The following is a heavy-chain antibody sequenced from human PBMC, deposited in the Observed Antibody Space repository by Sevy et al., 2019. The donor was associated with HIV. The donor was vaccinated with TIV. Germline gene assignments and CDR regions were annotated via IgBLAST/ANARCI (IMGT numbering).Heavy chain of an antibody. CDR2: ISYDGNNK. D-gene: IGHD3-10*01. J-gene: IGHJ5*02. Sequence: GGSLRLSCAASRFTFSSFGIHWVRQAPGKGLEWVALISYDGNNKYYADSVKGRFTISRDNSKNTLYLEVNSLRAEDTAVYYCARGEYYYGSGSFNTGNWLDPWGQGTLVTVSS. V-gene: IGHV3-30*03. CDR1: RFTFSSFG. CDR3: ARGEYYYGSGSFNTGNWLDP.